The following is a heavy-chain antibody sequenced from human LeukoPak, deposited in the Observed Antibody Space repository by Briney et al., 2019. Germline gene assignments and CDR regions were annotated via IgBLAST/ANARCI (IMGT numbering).Heavy chain of an antibody. J-gene: IGHJ5*02. Sequence: ASVKVSCKASGYTFTSYYIHWVRQAPGQGLEWMGIINPSGGSTSYVQKFQGRVTMTRDMSTSTVYMELSSLRSEDTAVYYCARDVGSGSYFPNWFDPWGQGTLVTVSS. V-gene: IGHV1-46*01. CDR1: GYTFTSYY. CDR3: ARDVGSGSYFPNWFDP. CDR2: INPSGGST. D-gene: IGHD3-10*01.